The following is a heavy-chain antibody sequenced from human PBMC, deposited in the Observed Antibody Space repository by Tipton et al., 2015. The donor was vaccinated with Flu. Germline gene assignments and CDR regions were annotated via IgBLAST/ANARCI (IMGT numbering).Heavy chain of an antibody. D-gene: IGHD6-6*01. CDR2: ISAYNGNT. Sequence: QSGAEVKKPGASVKVSCKASGYTFTSYGISWVRQAPGQGLEWMGWISAYNGNTNYAQKLQGRVTMTTDTSTSTAYMELRSLRSDDTAVYYCARARPSYSSSSPRRPWGQGTLVTVSS. J-gene: IGHJ5*02. V-gene: IGHV1-18*04. CDR3: ARARPSYSSSSPRRP. CDR1: GYTFTSYG.